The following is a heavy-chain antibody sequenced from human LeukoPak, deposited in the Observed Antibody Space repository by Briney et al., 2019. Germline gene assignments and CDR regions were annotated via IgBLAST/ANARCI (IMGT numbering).Heavy chain of an antibody. CDR3: ARRGVEMSAVRPDNWLDP. D-gene: IGHD5-24*01. CDR2: ISYSGST. CDR1: GGSISSHY. J-gene: IGHJ5*02. V-gene: IGHV4-59*08. Sequence: PSGTLSLTCSVSGGSISSHYYNWIRQSPGKGLEWVGRISYSGSTNYNPSLQSRVTISIDTSKNQFSLRLTSVTAADTAVYYCARRGVEMSAVRPDNWLDPWGQGTLVTVSS.